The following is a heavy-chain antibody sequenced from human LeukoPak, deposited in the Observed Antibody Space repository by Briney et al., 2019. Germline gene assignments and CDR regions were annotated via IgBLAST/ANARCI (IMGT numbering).Heavy chain of an antibody. CDR1: GYTFTGYY. CDR2: INPNSGGT. J-gene: IGHJ5*02. Sequence: ASVKVSCKASGYTFTGYYMHWVRQAPGQGLEWMGWINPNSGGTNYAQKFQGRVTMTRDTSISTAYMELSRLRSDDTAVYCCAREYDILTGYQNWFDPWGQGTLVTVSS. D-gene: IGHD3-9*01. V-gene: IGHV1-2*02. CDR3: AREYDILTGYQNWFDP.